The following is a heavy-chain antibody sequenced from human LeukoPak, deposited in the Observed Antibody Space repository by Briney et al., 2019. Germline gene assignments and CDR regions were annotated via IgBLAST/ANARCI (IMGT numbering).Heavy chain of an antibody. J-gene: IGHJ4*02. D-gene: IGHD3-10*01. Sequence: GASVKVSCKASGYTFTGYYMHWVRQAPGQGLEWMGWINPNSGGTNYAQKFQGWVTMTRDTSISTAYMELSRLRSDDTAVYYCARALHDYGSGSYLDLDYWGQGTLVTVSS. CDR1: GYTFTGYY. CDR3: ARALHDYGSGSYLDLDY. V-gene: IGHV1-2*04. CDR2: INPNSGGT.